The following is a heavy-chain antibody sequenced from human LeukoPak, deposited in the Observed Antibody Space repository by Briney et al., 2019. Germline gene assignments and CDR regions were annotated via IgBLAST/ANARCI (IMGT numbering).Heavy chain of an antibody. Sequence: GGSLRLSCAASGFTFSNTWMNWVRQAPGKGLEWVSYISSSSSTIYYADSVKGRFTISRDNAKNSLYLQMNSLRAEDTAVYYCASLYGEILDYWGQGTLVTVSS. CDR3: ASLYGEILDY. CDR2: ISSSSSTI. D-gene: IGHD4-17*01. CDR1: GFTFSNTW. V-gene: IGHV3-48*01. J-gene: IGHJ4*02.